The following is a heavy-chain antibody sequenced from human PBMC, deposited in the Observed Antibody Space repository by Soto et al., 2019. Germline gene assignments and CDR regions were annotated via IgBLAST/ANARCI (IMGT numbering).Heavy chain of an antibody. J-gene: IGHJ3*02. CDR1: GFTFSSYA. Sequence: GGSLRLSCAASGFTFSSYAMSWVRQAPGKGLEWVSAISGSGGSTYYADSVKGRFTISRDNSKNTLYLQMNSLRAEDTAVYYCAKGYCSGGSCRLDAFDIWGQGTMVTVSS. D-gene: IGHD2-15*01. CDR2: ISGSGGST. CDR3: AKGYCSGGSCRLDAFDI. V-gene: IGHV3-23*01.